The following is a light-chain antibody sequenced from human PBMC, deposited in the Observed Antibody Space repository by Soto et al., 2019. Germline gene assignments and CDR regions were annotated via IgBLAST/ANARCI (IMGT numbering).Light chain of an antibody. CDR2: DAS. CDR3: QKYHSAPHS. J-gene: IGKJ2*01. Sequence: DIQMTQSPSTLSASVGDRVTITCRASQSFSTWLAWYQQKPGKAPELLIYDASILESGVPSRFSGSGSGTEFTLTISSLQPDDVATYYCQKYHSAPHSFGQGTKVDIK. V-gene: IGKV1-5*01. CDR1: QSFSTW.